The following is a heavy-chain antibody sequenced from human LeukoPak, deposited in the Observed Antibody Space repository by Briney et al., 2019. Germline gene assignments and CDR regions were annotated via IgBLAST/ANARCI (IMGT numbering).Heavy chain of an antibody. CDR2: INPNRGGT. V-gene: IGHV1-2*02. Sequence: ASVKVSCKASGYTFTGYYMHWVRHATGQGLEWMGWINPNRGGTNYAQKFQGRVTMTRDTSISTAYMELSRLRSDDTAVYYCARVGLELRSINHNWFDPWGQGTLVTVSS. D-gene: IGHD1-7*01. CDR3: ARVGLELRSINHNWFDP. J-gene: IGHJ5*02. CDR1: GYTFTGYY.